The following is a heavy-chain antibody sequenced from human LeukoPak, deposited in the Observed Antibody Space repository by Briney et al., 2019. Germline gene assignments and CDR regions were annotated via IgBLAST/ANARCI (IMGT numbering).Heavy chain of an antibody. Sequence: SETLPLTCTVSGGSISSYYWSWIRQPAGKGLEWIGRIYTSGSTNYNPSLKSRVTISVDTSKNQFSLKLSSVTAADTAVYYCARGLWFGDENPPYFDYWGQGTLVTVSS. CDR2: IYTSGST. V-gene: IGHV4-4*07. J-gene: IGHJ4*02. D-gene: IGHD3-10*01. CDR3: ARGLWFGDENPPYFDY. CDR1: GGSISSYY.